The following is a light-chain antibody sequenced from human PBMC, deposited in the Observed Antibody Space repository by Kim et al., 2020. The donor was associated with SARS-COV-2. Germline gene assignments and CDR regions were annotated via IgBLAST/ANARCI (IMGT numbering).Light chain of an antibody. Sequence: DIQMTQSTSTLSASVGDRVTITCRASQSISTWLAWYQQKPGKAPKVLIYQASTLYGGVPSRFSGSGSGTEFTLTISSLQPDDFASYYCQHYKNYLWTVGQGTKVDIK. V-gene: IGKV1-5*03. CDR3: QHYKNYLWT. CDR1: QSISTW. J-gene: IGKJ1*01. CDR2: QAS.